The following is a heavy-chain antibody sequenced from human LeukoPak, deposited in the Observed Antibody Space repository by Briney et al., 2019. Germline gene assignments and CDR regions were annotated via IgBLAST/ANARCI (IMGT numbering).Heavy chain of an antibody. CDR2: ISSSSSDI. CDR3: ARDLITMVRGVNWEFDY. J-gene: IGHJ4*02. V-gene: IGHV3-21*01. Sequence: KPGGSLRLSCAASGFTFSSYSMNWVRHAPGKGLEWVTSISSSSSDIYYADSVKGRFTISRDNAKNSLYLQMNSLRAEDTAVYYCARDLITMVRGVNWEFDYWGQGTLVTVSS. CDR1: GFTFSSYS. D-gene: IGHD3-10*01.